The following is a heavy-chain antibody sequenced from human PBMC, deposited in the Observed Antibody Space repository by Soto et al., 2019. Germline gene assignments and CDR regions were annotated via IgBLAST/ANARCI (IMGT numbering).Heavy chain of an antibody. J-gene: IGHJ5*02. CDR3: ARSPSYTAMVQGGFDP. CDR1: GYSFTSYW. D-gene: IGHD5-18*01. V-gene: IGHV5-51*01. CDR2: IYPGDSDT. Sequence: GESLKISCKGSGYSFTSYWIGWVRQMPGKGLEWMGIIYPGDSDTRYSPSFQGQVTISADKSISTAYLQWSSLKASDTAMYYCARSPSYTAMVQGGFDPWGQGTLVTVSS.